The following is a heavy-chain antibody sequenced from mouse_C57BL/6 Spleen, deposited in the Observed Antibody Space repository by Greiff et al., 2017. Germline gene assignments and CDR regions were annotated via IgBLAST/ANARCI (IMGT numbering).Heavy chain of an antibody. CDR3: SRPKSSYDYYAMDY. Sequence: EVQVVESGGGLVKPGGSLKLSCAASGFTFSDYGMHWVRQAPEKGLEWVAYISSGSSTIYYADTVKGRFTISRDNAKNTLFLQMTSLRSEDTAMYYCSRPKSSYDYYAMDYWGQGTSVTVSS. D-gene: IGHD1-1*01. CDR1: GFTFSDYG. V-gene: IGHV5-17*01. J-gene: IGHJ4*01. CDR2: ISSGSSTI.